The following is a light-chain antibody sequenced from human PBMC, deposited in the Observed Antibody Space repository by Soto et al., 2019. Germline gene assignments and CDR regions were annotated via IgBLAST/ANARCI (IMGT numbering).Light chain of an antibody. CDR1: QSVSSTY. CDR3: QQYGTSPWT. J-gene: IGKJ1*01. V-gene: IGKV3-20*01. Sequence: EIVLTQSPGTLSLSPGERGTLSCRASQSVSSTYLAWYQQKPGQAPRVLIYGASSRATAIPDRFSGSGSGTDFTLTISRLEPEDFAVFYCQQYGTSPWTFGQGTKVEIE. CDR2: GAS.